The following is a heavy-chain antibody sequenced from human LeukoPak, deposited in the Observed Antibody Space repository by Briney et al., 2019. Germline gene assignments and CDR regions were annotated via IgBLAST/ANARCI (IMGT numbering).Heavy chain of an antibody. V-gene: IGHV4-59*01. CDR1: GGSISSYS. CDR3: ARVLTVTTWDYYYGMDV. J-gene: IGHJ6*02. CDR2: IYYSGST. Sequence: PETLPPTSPVSGGSISSYSWSWIRQPPGKGPEWIGYIYYSGSTNYNPSLKSRVTISVDTSKNQFSLKLSSVTAADTAVYYCARVLTVTTWDYYYGMDVWGQGTTVTASS. D-gene: IGHD4-17*01.